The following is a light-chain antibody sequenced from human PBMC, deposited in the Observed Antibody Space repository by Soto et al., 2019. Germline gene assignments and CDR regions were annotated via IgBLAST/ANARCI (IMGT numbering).Light chain of an antibody. CDR2: EVT. V-gene: IGLV2-14*01. CDR3: SSYTSINTRDVV. Sequence: QSALTQPASVSGSPGQSITISCTGTSSDVGGYNYVSWYQHHPGKAPKLIIYEVTSRPSGVSDRFSGSKSGNTASLTISGLQPEDEADYYCSSYTSINTRDVVFGGGTKLTVL. J-gene: IGLJ2*01. CDR1: SSDVGGYNY.